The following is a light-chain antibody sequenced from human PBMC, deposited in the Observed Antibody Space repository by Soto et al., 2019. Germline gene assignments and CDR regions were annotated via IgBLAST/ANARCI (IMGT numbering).Light chain of an antibody. J-gene: IGKJ3*01. CDR2: KAS. Sequence: DIQMTQSPSTLSASVGDRVTITCRASQSISSWLAWYQQKPGKAPKLLIYKASSLESGVPSRFSGSGSGTECTLTISSLQPDDFATSYCQQYNSYPNTFGPVTKVDIK. V-gene: IGKV1-5*03. CDR3: QQYNSYPNT. CDR1: QSISSW.